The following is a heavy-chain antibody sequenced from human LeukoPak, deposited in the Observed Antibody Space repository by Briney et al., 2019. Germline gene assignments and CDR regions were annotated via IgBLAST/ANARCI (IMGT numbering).Heavy chain of an antibody. J-gene: IGHJ4*02. CDR3: ARYQSDRGDFDY. Sequence: PSETLSLTCTVSGGSISGYYWSWVRQPPGKGLEWVGYIYSSGNTNYNATLKSRVTISVDTSKNQFSLKLGSVTAADTAVYYCARYQSDRGDFDYWGQGTLVTVSS. V-gene: IGHV4-59*08. D-gene: IGHD3-10*01. CDR2: IYSSGNT. CDR1: GGSISGYY.